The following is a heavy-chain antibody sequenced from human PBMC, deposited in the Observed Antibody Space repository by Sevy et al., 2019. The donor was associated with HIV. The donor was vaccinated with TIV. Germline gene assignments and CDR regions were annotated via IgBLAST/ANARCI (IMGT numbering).Heavy chain of an antibody. CDR1: GLTFDDYA. Sequence: GGSLRLSCAASGLTFDDYAMHWVRQAPGKGLEWVSGISWNSGNIAYADSVKGRFTISREKAKNFLYLQMNSLREEDTAWYYCVKDRYYDTSGYSYYYFDLGGRGTLVTVSS. CDR3: VKDRYYDTSGYSYYYFDL. J-gene: IGHJ2*01. V-gene: IGHV3-9*01. CDR2: ISWNSGNI. D-gene: IGHD3-22*01.